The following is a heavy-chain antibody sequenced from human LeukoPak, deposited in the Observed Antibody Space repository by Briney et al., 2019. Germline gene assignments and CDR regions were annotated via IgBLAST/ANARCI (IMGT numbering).Heavy chain of an antibody. D-gene: IGHD1-26*01. Sequence: SETLSLTCAVYGGSFSGYYWSWIRQPSGKGLEWIGEINHSGSTNYNPSLKSRVTISVDTSKNQFSPKLSSVTAADTAVYYCARGPIVGATIDYWGRGTLVTVSS. CDR2: INHSGST. J-gene: IGHJ4*02. CDR3: ARGPIVGATIDY. V-gene: IGHV4-34*01. CDR1: GGSFSGYY.